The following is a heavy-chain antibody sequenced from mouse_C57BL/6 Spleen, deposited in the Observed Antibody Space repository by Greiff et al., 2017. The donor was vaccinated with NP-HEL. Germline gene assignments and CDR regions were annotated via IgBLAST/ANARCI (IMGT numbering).Heavy chain of an antibody. CDR1: GFTFSDYG. D-gene: IGHD1-1*01. J-gene: IGHJ2*01. Sequence: EVKLVESGGGLVKPGGSLKLSCAASGFTFSDYGMHWVRQAPEKGLEWVAYISSGSSTIYYADTVKGRFTISRDNAKNTLFLQRTSLRSEDTAMYYCARNYYGSSPLFDYWGQGTTLTVSS. V-gene: IGHV5-17*01. CDR2: ISSGSSTI. CDR3: ARNYYGSSPLFDY.